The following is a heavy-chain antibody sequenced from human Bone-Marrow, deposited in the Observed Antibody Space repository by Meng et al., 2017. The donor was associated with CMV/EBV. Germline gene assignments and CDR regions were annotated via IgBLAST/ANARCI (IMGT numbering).Heavy chain of an antibody. CDR1: GGSITSSSFY. CDR3: ARAWTRGGSQPGY. CDR2: IYYSGST. J-gene: IGHJ4*02. D-gene: IGHD1-26*01. Sequence: SETLSLTCTVSGGSITSSSFYWGWIRQSPGKGLEWIGSIYYSGSTYYNPSLKSRVTISVDMSKNQFSLKLSSVTAADTAVYYCARAWTRGGSQPGYWGQGTLVTVSS. V-gene: IGHV4-39*07.